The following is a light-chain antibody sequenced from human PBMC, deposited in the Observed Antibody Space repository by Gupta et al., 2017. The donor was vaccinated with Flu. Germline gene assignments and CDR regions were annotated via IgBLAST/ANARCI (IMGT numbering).Light chain of an antibody. J-gene: IGKJ1*01. CDR3: PQYGGVPRT. CDR2: QAS. Sequence: TLFCRASQSVNSDYLAWYQQRPGQPPRLLVYQASNRATGIPARFSGRGSGTDFTLTISRLEAEAFAVYYCPQYGGVPRT. V-gene: IGKV3-20*01. CDR1: QSVNSDY.